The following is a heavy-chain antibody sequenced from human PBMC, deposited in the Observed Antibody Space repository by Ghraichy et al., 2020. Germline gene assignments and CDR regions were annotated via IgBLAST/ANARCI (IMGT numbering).Heavy chain of an antibody. V-gene: IGHV2-5*02. CDR2: IYWDDDK. CDR3: AHSLYQGVIPHWYFDL. Sequence: SGPTLVKPTQTLTLTCTFSGFSLSTSGVGVGWIRQPPGKALEWLALIYWDDDKRYSPSLKSRLTITKDTSKNQVVLTMTNMDPVDTATYYCAHSLYQGVIPHWYFDLWGRGTLVTVSS. D-gene: IGHD3-16*02. CDR1: GFSLSTSGVG. J-gene: IGHJ2*01.